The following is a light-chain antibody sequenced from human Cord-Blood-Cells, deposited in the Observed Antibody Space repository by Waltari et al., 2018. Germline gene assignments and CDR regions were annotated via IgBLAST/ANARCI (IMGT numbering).Light chain of an antibody. V-gene: IGLV1-47*01. CDR2: RNK. CDR3: AAWDDSLSGV. J-gene: IGLJ3*02. CDR1: SSNIGSNY. Sequence: QSVLTQPPSASGTPGQRVTISCSGSSSNIGSNYVYWYQQLPGTAPKLLIDRNKQRPSGVPDRFSGSKSGTSASLAISGLRSEDEADYYCAAWDDSLSGVFGGGTKLTVL.